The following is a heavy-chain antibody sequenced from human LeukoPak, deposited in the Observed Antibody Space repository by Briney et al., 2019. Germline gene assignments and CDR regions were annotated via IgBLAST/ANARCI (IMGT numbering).Heavy chain of an antibody. CDR1: GYTFTGHY. CDR2: INPNSGGT. Sequence: GASVKVSCKASGYTFTGHYMHWVRQAPGQGLEWLGWINPNSGGTKYAQKFQGRVTMTRDTSISTAYMELSRLTSDDTAVYYCARDRGTSCFDYWGQGTLVTVSS. J-gene: IGHJ4*02. D-gene: IGHD2-2*01. CDR3: ARDRGTSCFDY. V-gene: IGHV1-2*02.